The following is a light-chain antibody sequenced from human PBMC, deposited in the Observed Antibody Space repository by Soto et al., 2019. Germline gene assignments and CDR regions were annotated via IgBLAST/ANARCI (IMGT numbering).Light chain of an antibody. Sequence: QSVLTQPPSASGTPGQRVTISCSGSSSNIGSKTVNWYQQLPGTAPKLLIYSNNQRPSGVPDRFSGSKSGTSASLAISGLQSEDEADYHCAAWDDSLNGPVFGGGIKVTVL. V-gene: IGLV1-44*01. J-gene: IGLJ3*02. CDR2: SNN. CDR3: AAWDDSLNGPV. CDR1: SSNIGSKT.